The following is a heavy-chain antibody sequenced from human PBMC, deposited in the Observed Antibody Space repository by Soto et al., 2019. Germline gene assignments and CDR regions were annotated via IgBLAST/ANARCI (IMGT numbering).Heavy chain of an antibody. CDR1: GYAFTTYG. V-gene: IGHV1-18*01. CDR3: ARGRYGDY. D-gene: IGHD1-1*01. Sequence: QVHLVQSGAEVKKPGASVKVSCQASGYAFTTYGITWVRQAPGQGLEWMGWISAHNGNTNYAQKLQGRVTVTGDTSTRTAYMELRSLRSGDTAVYYCARGRYGDYWGQGALVTVSS. CDR2: ISAHNGNT. J-gene: IGHJ4*02.